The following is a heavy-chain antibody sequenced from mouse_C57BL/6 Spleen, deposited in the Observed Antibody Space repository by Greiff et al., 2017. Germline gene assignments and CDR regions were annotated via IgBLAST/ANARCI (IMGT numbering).Heavy chain of an antibody. CDR2: IDPENGDT. V-gene: IGHV14-4*01. D-gene: IGHD4-1*01. CDR1: GFNIKDDY. Sequence: EVQGVESGAELVRPGASVKLSCTASGFNIKDDYMHWVKQRPEQGLEWIGWIDPENGDTEYASKFQGKATITADTSSNTAYLQLSSLTSEDTAVYYCTRKSNWDGFAYWGQGTLVTVSA. CDR3: TRKSNWDGFAY. J-gene: IGHJ3*01.